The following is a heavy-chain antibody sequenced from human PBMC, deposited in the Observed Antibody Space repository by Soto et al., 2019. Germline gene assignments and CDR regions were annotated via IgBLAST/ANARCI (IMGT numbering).Heavy chain of an antibody. CDR1: GFTFSSYA. CDR2: ISGSGGTT. D-gene: IGHD3-10*01. CDR3: AKVPAYGSGSYPFDY. J-gene: IGHJ4*02. V-gene: IGHV3-23*01. Sequence: EVQLLESGGGLVQPGGSLRLSCAASGFTFSSYAMSWVRQAPGKGLEWVSIISGSGGTTYYADSVKGRFTISRDNSKNTLSLQVNSLRADDTAVYYCAKVPAYGSGSYPFDYWGQGTLVTVSS.